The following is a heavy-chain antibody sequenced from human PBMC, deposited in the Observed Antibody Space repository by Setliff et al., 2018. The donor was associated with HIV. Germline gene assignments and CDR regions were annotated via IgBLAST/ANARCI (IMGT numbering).Heavy chain of an antibody. Sequence: PGGSLRLSCAASGFTFDDYGMSWVRQAPGKGLEWVSGINWNGGSTGSADSVKGRFTVSRDNAKNSLYLQMNSLRVEDTAVYYCARARLNYGVELLDAFDIWGQGTMVTVSS. CDR3: ARARLNYGVELLDAFDI. CDR2: INWNGGST. CDR1: GFTFDDYG. V-gene: IGHV3-20*04. J-gene: IGHJ3*02. D-gene: IGHD4-17*01.